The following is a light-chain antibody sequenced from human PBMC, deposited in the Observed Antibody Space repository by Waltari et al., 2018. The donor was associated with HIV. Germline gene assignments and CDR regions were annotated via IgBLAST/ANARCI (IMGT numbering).Light chain of an antibody. V-gene: IGLV1-40*01. Sequence: QSVLTQPPSVSGAPGQRVTISCTGSSSNIGAVYDVHWYQQLPGTAPKRLIYGNNNRPSGVPDRFSGSKSGTSASLAITGLQAEDEADYYCQSYDRSLSGSVFGGGTKLTVL. CDR3: QSYDRSLSGSV. CDR2: GNN. J-gene: IGLJ2*01. CDR1: SSNIGAVYD.